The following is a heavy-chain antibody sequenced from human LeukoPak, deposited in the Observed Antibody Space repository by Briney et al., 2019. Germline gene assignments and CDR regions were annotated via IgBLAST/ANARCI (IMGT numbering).Heavy chain of an antibody. CDR2: MNPNSGNT. CDR1: GYTFTSYD. Sequence: ASVKVSCKASGYTFTSYDINWMRQATGQGLEWMGWMNPNSGNTGYAQKFQGRVTMTRNTSISTAYMELSSLRSEDTAVYYCARGLPYSGSYSFDYWGQGTLVTVSS. V-gene: IGHV1-8*01. J-gene: IGHJ4*02. D-gene: IGHD1-26*01. CDR3: ARGLPYSGSYSFDY.